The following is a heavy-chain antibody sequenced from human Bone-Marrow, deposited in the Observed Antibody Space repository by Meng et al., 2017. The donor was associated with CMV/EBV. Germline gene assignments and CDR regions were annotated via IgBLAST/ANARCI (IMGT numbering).Heavy chain of an antibody. CDR2: ITGSGSNT. Sequence: GESLKISCAASGFTFTSHAMSWVRQAPGKGLEWVAAITGSGSNTYYGDSGKGRFTISRDDSKTTLYLQLSSLGAEDTAISYCARAPVGAAFGPPNSWGQGTLATVSS. CDR3: ARAPVGAAFGPPNS. J-gene: IGHJ4*02. V-gene: IGHV3-23*01. CDR1: GFTFTSHA. D-gene: IGHD3-10*01.